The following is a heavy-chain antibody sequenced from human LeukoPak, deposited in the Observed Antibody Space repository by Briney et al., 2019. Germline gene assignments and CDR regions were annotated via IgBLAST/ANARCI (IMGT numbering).Heavy chain of an antibody. Sequence: PSETLSLTCAVYGGSFSGYYWSWIRQPPGKGLEWTGEINHSGSTNYNPSLKSRVTISVDTSKNQFSLKLSSVTAADTAVYYRARVPEGQKDYWGQGTLVTVSS. J-gene: IGHJ4*02. V-gene: IGHV4-34*01. CDR2: INHSGST. CDR1: GGSFSGYY. CDR3: ARVPEGQKDY.